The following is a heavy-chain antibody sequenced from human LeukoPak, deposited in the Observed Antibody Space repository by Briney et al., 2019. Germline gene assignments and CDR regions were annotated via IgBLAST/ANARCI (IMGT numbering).Heavy chain of an antibody. V-gene: IGHV3-21*01. CDR1: GFTFSSYT. J-gene: IGHJ4*02. CDR2: ISSSSTYM. CDR3: AEVARSGY. D-gene: IGHD5-12*01. Sequence: KPGGSRKFSCAASGFTFSSYTMNWVRKAPGKGLEWVSSISSSSTYMYYADSVKGRFTISRDNAKNSLYLQMNSLRAEDTAVYYCAEVARSGYWGQGTLVTVSS.